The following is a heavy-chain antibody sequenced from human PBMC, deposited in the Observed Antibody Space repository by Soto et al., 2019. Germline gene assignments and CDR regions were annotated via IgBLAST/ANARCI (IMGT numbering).Heavy chain of an antibody. CDR3: ARDRGLYCSSTSCYYYYYGMDV. CDR2: IYYSGST. CDR1: GGSISSGGYY. J-gene: IGHJ6*02. V-gene: IGHV4-31*03. Sequence: PSETLSLTCTVSGGSISSGGYYWSWIRQHPGKGLEWIGYIYYSGSTYYNPSLKSRVTISVDTSKNQFSLRLSSVTAADTAVYYCARDRGLYCSSTSCYYYYYGMDVWGQGTTVTVSS. D-gene: IGHD2-2*01.